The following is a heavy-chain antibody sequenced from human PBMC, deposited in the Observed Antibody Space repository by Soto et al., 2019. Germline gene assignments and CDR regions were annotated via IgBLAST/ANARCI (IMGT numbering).Heavy chain of an antibody. V-gene: IGHV1-18*01. Sequence: QVQLVQSGAEVKKPGASVKVSCKASGYTFTRSGISWVRQAPGQGLEWMGWISTYNGDTNYAQTFQGRVTMTTDTSTSTAYMELRSLRSDDTAVYYCAREGVAPYYCDGMDVWGQGTPDTVSS. CDR3: AREGVAPYYCDGMDV. CDR1: GYTFTRSG. D-gene: IGHD5-12*01. J-gene: IGHJ6*02. CDR2: ISTYNGDT.